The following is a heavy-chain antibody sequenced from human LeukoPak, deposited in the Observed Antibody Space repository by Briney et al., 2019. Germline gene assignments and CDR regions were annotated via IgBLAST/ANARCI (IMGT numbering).Heavy chain of an antibody. CDR1: GGSISSYY. Sequence: SETLSLTCTVSGGSISSYYWSWIRQPAGKGLEWIGRIYTSGSTNNNPSLKSRVTMSVDPSKNQFSLKLSSVTAADTAVYYCARDRSYYDSSGYWTVFDYWGQGTLVTVSS. CDR2: IYTSGST. D-gene: IGHD3-22*01. CDR3: ARDRSYYDSSGYWTVFDY. J-gene: IGHJ4*02. V-gene: IGHV4-4*07.